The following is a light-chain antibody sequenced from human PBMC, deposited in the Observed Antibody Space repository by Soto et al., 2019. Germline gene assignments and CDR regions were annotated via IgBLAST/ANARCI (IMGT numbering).Light chain of an antibody. Sequence: QSALTQPPSASGSPGQSVTISCTGTSSDVGGYNYVSWYQQYPGKAPKLMIFEVNKRPSGVPDRFSGSKSGNTASLTVSGLHAEDEADYYCSSYAGSSNVFGTGTKVTVL. V-gene: IGLV2-8*01. CDR2: EVN. J-gene: IGLJ1*01. CDR1: SSDVGGYNY. CDR3: SSYAGSSNV.